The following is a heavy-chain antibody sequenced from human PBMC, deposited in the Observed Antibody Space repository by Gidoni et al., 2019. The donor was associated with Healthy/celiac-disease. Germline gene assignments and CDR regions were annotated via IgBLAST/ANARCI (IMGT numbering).Heavy chain of an antibody. CDR2: ISYDGSNK. J-gene: IGHJ6*02. CDR3: ARDRTPSGSYPNYYYYYGMDV. CDR1: GFTFSSYA. D-gene: IGHD3-10*01. Sequence: QVQLVESGGGVVQPGRSLRLSCAASGFTFSSYAMHWVRQAPGKGLEWVAVISYDGSNKYYADSVKGRFTISRDNSKNTLYLQMNSLRAEDTAVYYCARDRTPSGSYPNYYYYYGMDVWGQGTTVTVSS. V-gene: IGHV3-30-3*01.